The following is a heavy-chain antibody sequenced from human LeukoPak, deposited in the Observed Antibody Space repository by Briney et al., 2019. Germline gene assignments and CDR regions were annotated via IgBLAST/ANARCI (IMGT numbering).Heavy chain of an antibody. J-gene: IGHJ4*02. Sequence: SETLSLTCIVSGGSISSYYWSWIRQPPGKGLEWIGSIYYSGSTYYNPSLKSRVTISVDTSKNQFSLKLSSVTAADTAVYYCASPGRELLRYWGQGTLVTVSS. CDR2: IYYSGST. CDR3: ASPGRELLRY. D-gene: IGHD1-26*01. CDR1: GGSISSYY. V-gene: IGHV4-39*01.